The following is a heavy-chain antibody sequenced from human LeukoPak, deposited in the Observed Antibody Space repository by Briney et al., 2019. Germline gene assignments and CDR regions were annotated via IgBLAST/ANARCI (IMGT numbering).Heavy chain of an antibody. CDR3: ARDKGPKSYYDFWSGYRLGGAFDI. Sequence: SVKVSCKASGGTFSSYAISWVRQAPGQGLEWMGRIIPIFGTANYAQKFQGRVTMTRDTSTSTVYMELSSLRSEDTAVYYCARDKGPKSYYDFWSGYRLGGAFDIWGQGTMGTVSS. V-gene: IGHV1-69*05. CDR1: GGTFSSYA. J-gene: IGHJ3*02. CDR2: IIPIFGTA. D-gene: IGHD3-3*01.